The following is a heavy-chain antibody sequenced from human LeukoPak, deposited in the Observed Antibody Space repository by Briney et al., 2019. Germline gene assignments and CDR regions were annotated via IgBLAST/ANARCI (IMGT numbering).Heavy chain of an antibody. V-gene: IGHV6-1*01. CDR3: ARGHCSSTSCLYYFDY. Sequence: SQTLSLTCAISGDSVSSNSAAWNWIRQSPSRGLEWLGRTYYRSKWYSDYAVSVKSRITINPDTSKNQFSLQLSSVTPEDTAVYYCARGHCSSTSCLYYFDYWGQGTLVTVSS. CDR1: GDSVSSNSAA. D-gene: IGHD2-2*01. J-gene: IGHJ4*02. CDR2: TYYRSKWYS.